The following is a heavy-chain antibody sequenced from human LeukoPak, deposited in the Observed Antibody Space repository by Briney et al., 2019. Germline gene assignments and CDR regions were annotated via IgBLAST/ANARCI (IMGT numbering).Heavy chain of an antibody. J-gene: IGHJ6*02. Sequence: NPSETLSLTCAVYGGSFSGYYWSWIRQPPGKGLEWIGEINHSGSTNYNPSLKSRDTISVDTSKNQFSLKLSSVTAADTAVYYCASRGSTDIDYYYGMDVWGQGTTVTVSS. CDR3: ASRGSTDIDYYYGMDV. CDR2: INHSGST. CDR1: GGSFSGYY. D-gene: IGHD2-2*01. V-gene: IGHV4-34*01.